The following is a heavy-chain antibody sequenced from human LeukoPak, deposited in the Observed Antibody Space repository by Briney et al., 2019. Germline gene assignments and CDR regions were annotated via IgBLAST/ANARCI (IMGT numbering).Heavy chain of an antibody. CDR1: GGSISSGSHY. CDR2: IYTSGST. D-gene: IGHD2-2*01. V-gene: IGHV4-61*02. Sequence: SETLSLTCTVSGGSISSGSHYWSWIRQPAGKGLEWIGRIYTSGSTNYNPSLKSRVAMSVDTSKNQFSLKLSSVTAADTAVYYCARVAVVVPAARGYMDVWGKGTTVTVSS. J-gene: IGHJ6*03. CDR3: ARVAVVVPAARGYMDV.